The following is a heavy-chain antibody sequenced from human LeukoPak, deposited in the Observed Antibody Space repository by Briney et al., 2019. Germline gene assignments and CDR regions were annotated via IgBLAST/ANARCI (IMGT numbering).Heavy chain of an antibody. CDR1: GGSFSGYY. V-gene: IGHV4-34*01. J-gene: IGHJ3*02. Sequence: SETLSLTCAVYGGSFSGYYWSWIRQPPGKGLEWVGEINHSGSTNYNPSLKSRVTISVDTSKNQFSLKLSSVTAADTAVYYCARDDTMIYAFDIWGQGTMVTVSS. CDR2: INHSGST. CDR3: ARDDTMIYAFDI. D-gene: IGHD3-22*01.